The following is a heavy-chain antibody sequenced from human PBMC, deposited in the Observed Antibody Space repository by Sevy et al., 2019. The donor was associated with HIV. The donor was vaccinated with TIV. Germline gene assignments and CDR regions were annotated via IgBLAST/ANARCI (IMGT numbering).Heavy chain of an antibody. Sequence: GGSLRLSCAASGFTFSNYAINWVRQAPGKGLEWVSRISGSGDSTFYADSVKGRFTISRDNSKNTVHLQMNCLRVEDTAVYYCAKVVVTADIDPFYYYAYGMDVWGQGTTVTVSS. CDR3: AKVVVTADIDPFYYYAYGMDV. CDR1: GFTFSNYA. D-gene: IGHD2-15*01. J-gene: IGHJ6*02. CDR2: ISGSGDST. V-gene: IGHV3-23*01.